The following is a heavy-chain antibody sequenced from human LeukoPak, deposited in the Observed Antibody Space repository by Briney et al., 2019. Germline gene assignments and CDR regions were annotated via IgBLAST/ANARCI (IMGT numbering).Heavy chain of an antibody. CDR3: AQMQRVTTGTTTAYYMDV. CDR2: IDWDDDK. J-gene: IGHJ6*03. CDR1: GLSLSTYGMC. V-gene: IGHV2-70*01. D-gene: IGHD1-1*01. Sequence: SGPALVHPTQPLTLTCTFSGLSLSTYGMCVSWIRQPPVKALEWLAHIDWDDDKYYSTSLKTRLTISKDTSKNQVVLTVTNVDPVDTATYYCAQMQRVTTGTTTAYYMDVWDKGTTVTVSS.